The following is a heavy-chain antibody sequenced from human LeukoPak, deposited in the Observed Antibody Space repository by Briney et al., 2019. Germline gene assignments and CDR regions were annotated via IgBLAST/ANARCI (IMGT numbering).Heavy chain of an antibody. Sequence: PGGSLRLSCAASGFTVSSNYMSWVRQAPGKGLEWVSVIYSGGSTYYADSVKGRFTISRDNSKNTVYLQMNSPRVEGTAVYYCARDLNYDSAYWGQGTLVTVSS. CDR1: GFTVSSNY. V-gene: IGHV3-53*01. D-gene: IGHD3-22*01. CDR3: ARDLNYDSAY. J-gene: IGHJ4*02. CDR2: IYSGGST.